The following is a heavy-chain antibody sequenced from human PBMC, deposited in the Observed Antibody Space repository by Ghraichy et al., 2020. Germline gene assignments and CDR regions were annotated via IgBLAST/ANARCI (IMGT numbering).Heavy chain of an antibody. CDR3: AGAQWELFSWDY. J-gene: IGHJ4*02. CDR2: IYTSGST. Sequence: LRLSCTVSGGSISSGSYYWSWIRQPAGKGLEWIGRIYTSGSTNYNPSLKSRVTISVDTSKNQFSLKLSSVTAADTAVYYCAGAQWELFSWDYWGQGTRVTVSS. V-gene: IGHV4-61*02. D-gene: IGHD1-26*01. CDR1: GGSISSGSYY.